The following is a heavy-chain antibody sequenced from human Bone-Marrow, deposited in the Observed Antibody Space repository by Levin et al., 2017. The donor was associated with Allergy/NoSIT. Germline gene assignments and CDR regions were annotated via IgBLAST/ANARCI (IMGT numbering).Heavy chain of an antibody. CDR1: GYSFTTYW. CDR2: IYPGGSHA. D-gene: IGHD2-15*01. Sequence: PGGSLRLSCKASGYSFTTYWIGWVRQMPGKGLELMGIIYPGGSHATYSPSFQGRIIISTDRSITTAYLEWSSLKASDTAIYYCARHKGYLTEAVPFDGFHMCGQGTMVTV. J-gene: IGHJ3*02. CDR3: ARHKGYLTEAVPFDGFHM. V-gene: IGHV5-51*01.